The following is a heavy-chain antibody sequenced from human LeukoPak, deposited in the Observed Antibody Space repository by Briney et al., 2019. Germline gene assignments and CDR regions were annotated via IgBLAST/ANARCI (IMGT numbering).Heavy chain of an antibody. J-gene: IGHJ4*02. CDR3: ARVHRGYSYGRLDY. D-gene: IGHD5-18*01. CDR2: ISSSSSTI. CDR1: GFTFSSYS. V-gene: IGHV3-48*02. Sequence: GGSLRLSCAASGFTFSSYSMNWVRQAPGKGLEWVSYISSSSSTIYYADSVKGRFTISRDNAKNSLYLQMNSLRDEDTAVYYCARVHRGYSYGRLDYWGQGTLVTVSS.